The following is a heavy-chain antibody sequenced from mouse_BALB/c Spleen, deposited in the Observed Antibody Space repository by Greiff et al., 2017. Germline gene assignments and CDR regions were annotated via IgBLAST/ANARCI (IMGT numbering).Heavy chain of an antibody. D-gene: IGHD1-1*01. Sequence: EVQLQESGAELVKPGASVKLSCTASGFNIKDTYMHWVKQRPEQGLEWIGRIDPANGNTKYDPKFQGKATITADTSSNTAYLQLSSLTSEDTAVYYCARFLLPYYFDYWGQGTTLTVSS. J-gene: IGHJ2*01. CDR2: IDPANGNT. CDR1: GFNIKDTY. CDR3: ARFLLPYYFDY. V-gene: IGHV14-3*02.